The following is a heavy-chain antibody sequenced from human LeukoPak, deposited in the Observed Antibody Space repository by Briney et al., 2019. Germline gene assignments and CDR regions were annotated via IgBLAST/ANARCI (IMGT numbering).Heavy chain of an antibody. Sequence: GGSLRLSCAASGSTFDDYAMHWVRQAPGKGLEWVSGISWNSGSIGYADSVKGRFTISRDNAKNSLYLQMNSLRAEDTALYYCAKVYGSGSYYWVAFDIWGQGTMVTVSS. V-gene: IGHV3-9*01. D-gene: IGHD3-10*01. J-gene: IGHJ3*02. CDR3: AKVYGSGSYYWVAFDI. CDR2: ISWNSGSI. CDR1: GSTFDDYA.